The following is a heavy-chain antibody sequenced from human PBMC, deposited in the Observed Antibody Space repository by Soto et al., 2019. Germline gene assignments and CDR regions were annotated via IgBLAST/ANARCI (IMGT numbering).Heavy chain of an antibody. Sequence: ASVKVSCKASGYSFTTYAMHWVRQAPGQRLELMGWINGGNGNTKYSQKFHDRVTITRDTSASIAYMELSSLRSEDTAVYYCARGKGMEENYYYYGMDVWGQGTTVTVSS. J-gene: IGHJ6*02. CDR3: ARGKGMEENYYYYGMDV. CDR1: GYSFTTYA. V-gene: IGHV1-3*01. D-gene: IGHD1-1*01. CDR2: INGGNGNT.